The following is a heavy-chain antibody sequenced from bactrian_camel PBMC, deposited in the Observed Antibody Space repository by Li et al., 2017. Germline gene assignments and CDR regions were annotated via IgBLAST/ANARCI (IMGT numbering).Heavy chain of an antibody. CDR1: QITFSSSRSC. J-gene: IGHJ4*01. D-gene: IGHD5*01. V-gene: IGHV3S55*01. CDR2: IDSDGK. CDR3: AVLSQFNHCRGVIVGIWQQYAS. Sequence: HVQLVESGGGLVQAGGSLKLSCVASQITFSSSRSCMGWFRQAPGKDREGVAHIDSDGKWYAESLKGRSTISTDGANNTLDLQIDSLQPEDTAMYYCAVLSQFNHCRGVIVGIWQQYASWGQGTQVTVS.